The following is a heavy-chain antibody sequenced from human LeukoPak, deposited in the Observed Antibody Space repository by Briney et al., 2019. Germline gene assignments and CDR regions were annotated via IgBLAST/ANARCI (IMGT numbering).Heavy chain of an antibody. V-gene: IGHV3-43D*03. D-gene: IGHD6-19*01. CDR2: ISWDGGST. CDR3: ARAKYSSGWYAYMDY. J-gene: IGHJ4*02. Sequence: GGSLRLSCAASGFTFSSYAMSWVRQAPGKGLEWVSLISWDGGSTYYADSVKGRFTISRDNSKNSLYLQMNSLRAEDTALYYCARAKYSSGWYAYMDYWGQGTLVTVSS. CDR1: GFTFSSYA.